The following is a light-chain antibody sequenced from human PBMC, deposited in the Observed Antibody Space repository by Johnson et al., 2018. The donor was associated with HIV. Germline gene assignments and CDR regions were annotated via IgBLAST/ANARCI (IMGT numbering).Light chain of an antibody. Sequence: HSVLTQPPSVSAAPGQKVTISCSGSSSNNGNNYVSWYQQLPGTAPKLLIYENNKRPSGIPDRFSGSKSDTSATLGITGLQTGDEADYYCGTWDSSLSAYVFGTGTKVTVL. CDR3: GTWDSSLSAYV. CDR1: SSNNGNNY. CDR2: ENN. J-gene: IGLJ1*01. V-gene: IGLV1-51*02.